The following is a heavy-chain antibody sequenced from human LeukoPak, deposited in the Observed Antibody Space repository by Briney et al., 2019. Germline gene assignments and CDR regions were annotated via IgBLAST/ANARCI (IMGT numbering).Heavy chain of an antibody. Sequence: GGSLRLSCAASGFTFSSYAMSWVRQAPGKGLEWVSAISGSGGSTYYADSVKGRFTISRDNSKNTLYLQMNSLRAEDTAVYYCAGYYYGSGSYLDYWGQGTLVTVSS. D-gene: IGHD3-10*01. J-gene: IGHJ4*02. CDR1: GFTFSSYA. CDR2: ISGSGGST. V-gene: IGHV3-23*01. CDR3: AGYYYGSGSYLDY.